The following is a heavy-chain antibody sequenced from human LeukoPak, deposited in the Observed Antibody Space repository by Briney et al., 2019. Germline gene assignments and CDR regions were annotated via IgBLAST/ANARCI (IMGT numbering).Heavy chain of an antibody. V-gene: IGHV3-23*01. CDR2: ISGSGGST. J-gene: IGHJ6*03. Sequence: GGSLRLSCAASGFTFSSYAMSWVRQAPGKGLEWVSAISGSGGSTYYADSVKGRFTISRDNSKNTLYLQMNSLRAEDTAVYYCARDRNSGWYFSGSNYYYYYMDVWGKGTTVTVSS. CDR3: ARDRNSGWYFSGSNYYYYYMDV. D-gene: IGHD6-19*01. CDR1: GFTFSSYA.